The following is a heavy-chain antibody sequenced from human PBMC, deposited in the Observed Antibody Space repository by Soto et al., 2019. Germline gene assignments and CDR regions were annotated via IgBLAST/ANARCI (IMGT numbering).Heavy chain of an antibody. Sequence: GGSLRLSCAASGFTFSSYWMHWVRQAPGKGLVWVSRINSDGSSTSYADSVKGRFTISRDNAKNTLYLQMNSLRAEDTAVYYCARGDIVVVPAAILTSEFDYWGQGTLVTVSS. D-gene: IGHD2-2*01. CDR2: INSDGSST. CDR1: GFTFSSYW. J-gene: IGHJ4*02. V-gene: IGHV3-74*01. CDR3: ARGDIVVVPAAILTSEFDY.